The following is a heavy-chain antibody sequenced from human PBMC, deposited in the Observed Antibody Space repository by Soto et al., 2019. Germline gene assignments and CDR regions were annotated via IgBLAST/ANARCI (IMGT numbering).Heavy chain of an antibody. J-gene: IGHJ6*02. D-gene: IGHD3-10*01. CDR3: ARDSSAYYYYYGMDV. CDR1: GFTFSSYW. V-gene: IGHV3-7*05. CDR2: IKQDGSEK. Sequence: PGGSLRLSCAASGFTFSSYWMSWVRQAPGKGLEWVANIKQDGSEKYYVDSVKGRFTISRDNAKNSLYLQMNSLRAEDTAVYYCARDSSAYYYYYGMDVWGQGTTVTVYS.